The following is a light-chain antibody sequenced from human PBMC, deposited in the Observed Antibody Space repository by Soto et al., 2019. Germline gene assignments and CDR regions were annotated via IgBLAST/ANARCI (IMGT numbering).Light chain of an antibody. J-gene: IGLJ2*01. CDR2: EGN. Sequence: QSALTQPASVSGSPGQSITISCTGTSSDVGGYNYVSWYQQHPGKAPKLMIFEGNTRPSGVSNRFSGSKSGNTASLTISGLQTEDEADYYCTSYTTSGTTYVVFGGGTKLTVL. CDR3: TSYTTSGTTYVV. CDR1: SSDVGGYNY. V-gene: IGLV2-14*01.